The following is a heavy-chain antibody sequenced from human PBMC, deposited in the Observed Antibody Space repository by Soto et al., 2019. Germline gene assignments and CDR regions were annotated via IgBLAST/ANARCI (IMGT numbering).Heavy chain of an antibody. V-gene: IGHV3-23*01. J-gene: IGHJ4*02. D-gene: IGHD3-3*01. CDR2: ISGSGYTT. Sequence: EVQLLESGGGLVQPGGSLRLSCAASGFTFISYVMSWVRQAPGKGLEWVSAISGSGYTTYYADSVKGRFSISRDNSTNALYLQMNSLRAEDTAVYFCAKVAQNDFWSAHHDFWGPGTLVTVSS. CDR3: AKVAQNDFWSAHHDF. CDR1: GFTFISYV.